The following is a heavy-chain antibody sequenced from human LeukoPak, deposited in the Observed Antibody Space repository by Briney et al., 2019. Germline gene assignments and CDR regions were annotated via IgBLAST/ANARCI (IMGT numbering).Heavy chain of an antibody. D-gene: IGHD3-22*01. Sequence: GASVKVSCKASGGTFSSYAISWVRQAPGQGLEWMGGIIPIFGTANYAQKFQGRDTITTDESTSTAYMELSSLRSEDTAVYYCASGYYAYYFDYWGQGTLVTVSS. CDR2: IIPIFGTA. V-gene: IGHV1-69*05. CDR3: ASGYYAYYFDY. J-gene: IGHJ4*02. CDR1: GGTFSSYA.